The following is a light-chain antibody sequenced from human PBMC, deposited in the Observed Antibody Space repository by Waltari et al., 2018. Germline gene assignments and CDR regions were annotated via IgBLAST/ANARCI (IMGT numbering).Light chain of an antibody. CDR1: QSVVSD. J-gene: IGKJ4*01. Sequence: EIVLTQSPATVSLSPGQTAILSCTASQSVVSDFAWYQQRRGQAPRLLIYDASYRATGIPARFSGRGSGTDFTLTISSLEREDFAVYYCQQRSHWPLTFGGGTKVEIK. CDR2: DAS. CDR3: QQRSHWPLT. V-gene: IGKV3-11*01.